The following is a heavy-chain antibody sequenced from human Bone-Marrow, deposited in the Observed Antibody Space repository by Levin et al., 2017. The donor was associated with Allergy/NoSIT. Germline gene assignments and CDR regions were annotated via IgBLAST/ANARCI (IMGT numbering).Heavy chain of an antibody. J-gene: IGHJ4*02. CDR2: INAGNGDT. V-gene: IGHV1-3*01. Sequence: ASVKVSCKASGFTFSIYSMHWFRQAPGQRLEWMGWINAGNGDTKYSQNFQGRVTITRDTSASTAYMELSSLTSKDTAVYFCARGTRFCPNGICTSAHWGQGTLVIVSS. CDR3: ARGTRFCPNGICTSAH. D-gene: IGHD2-8*01. CDR1: GFTFSIYS.